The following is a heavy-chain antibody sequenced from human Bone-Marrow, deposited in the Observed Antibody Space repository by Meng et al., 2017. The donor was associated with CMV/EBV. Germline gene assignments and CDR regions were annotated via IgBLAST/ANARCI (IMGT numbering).Heavy chain of an antibody. CDR2: IYSGGST. J-gene: IGHJ6*02. V-gene: IGHV3-53*01. Sequence: GESLKISCAASGFTVSSNYMSWVRQAPGKGLEWVSVIYSGGSTYYAEFVKGRFTSSRDNSKNTLYLQMNSLRAEDMAVYYCAKEGSGWYYGMDVWGQGTTVTVSS. CDR1: GFTVSSNY. D-gene: IGHD6-19*01. CDR3: AKEGSGWYYGMDV.